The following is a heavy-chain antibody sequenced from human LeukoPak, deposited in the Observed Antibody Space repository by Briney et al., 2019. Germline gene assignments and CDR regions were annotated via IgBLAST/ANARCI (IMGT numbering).Heavy chain of an antibody. CDR3: AKAPGGIVGY. D-gene: IGHD3-16*01. CDR2: INGGGGST. CDR1: GFTFSSSA. V-gene: IGHV3-23*01. Sequence: GGSLRLSCAASGFTFSSSAMSWGRQAPGKGLEWVSAINGGGGSTYYADSVKGRFTISRDNSKNTLYLQMNSLRAEDTAVYYCAKAPGGIVGYWGQGTLVTVSS. J-gene: IGHJ4*02.